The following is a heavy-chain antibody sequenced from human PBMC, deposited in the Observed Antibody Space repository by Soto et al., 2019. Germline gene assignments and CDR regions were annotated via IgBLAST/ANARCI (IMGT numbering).Heavy chain of an antibody. CDR1: GYTFTSYG. V-gene: IGHV1-18*01. D-gene: IGHD3-22*01. J-gene: IGHJ6*02. Sequence: ASVKVSCKASGYTFTSYGISWVRQAPGQGLEWMGWISAYNGNTNYAQKLQGRVTMTTDTSTSTAYMELRSLRSDDTAVYYCARDQTGSSGYYYYYYYYXMDGWGQGTTVTVSS. CDR2: ISAYNGNT. CDR3: ARDQTGSSGYYYYYYYYXMDG.